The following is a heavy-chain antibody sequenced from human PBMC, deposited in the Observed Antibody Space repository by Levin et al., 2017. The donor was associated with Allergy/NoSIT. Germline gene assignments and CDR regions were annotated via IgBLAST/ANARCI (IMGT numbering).Heavy chain of an antibody. J-gene: IGHJ6*02. Sequence: PGGSLRLSCAASGFTFSNYAMHWVRQAPGKGLEWVAVISYDGSNKYYADSVKGRFTISRDNSKNTLDLQTNSLRVEDTAVYYCARDERVVVRGFIPTYYYYGMDVWGQGTTVTVSS. CDR3: ARDERVVVRGFIPTYYYYGMDV. D-gene: IGHD3-10*01. V-gene: IGHV3-30-3*01. CDR2: ISYDGSNK. CDR1: GFTFSNYA.